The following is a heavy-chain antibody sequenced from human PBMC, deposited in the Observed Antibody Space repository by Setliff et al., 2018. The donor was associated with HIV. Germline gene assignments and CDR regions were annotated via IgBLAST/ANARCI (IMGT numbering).Heavy chain of an antibody. CDR3: ARGPRGSPAH. CDR2: IYYTGST. CDR1: GGSIRSDY. V-gene: IGHV4-59*01. D-gene: IGHD3-16*01. Sequence: PSETLSLTCAVFGGSIRSDYWSWIRQPPGKTMEWIGYIYYTGSTTYNASLKSRVTISIASSKKQFSLELRSATTADTAVYYCARGPRGSPAHWGQGTLLTVSS. J-gene: IGHJ4*02.